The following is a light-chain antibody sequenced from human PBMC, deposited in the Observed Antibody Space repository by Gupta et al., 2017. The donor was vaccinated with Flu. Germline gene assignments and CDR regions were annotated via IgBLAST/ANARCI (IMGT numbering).Light chain of an antibody. CDR1: SGHSSYA. CDR2: LNSDGSH. V-gene: IGLV4-69*01. J-gene: IGLJ1*01. CDR3: QTWGTGTDV. Sequence: QLVLTHSPSASASLGASVKLTCTLSSGHSSYAIAWHQQQPEKGPRYLMKLNSDGSHSKGDGIPDRFSGSSSGAERYLTISSLQSEDEADDYCQTWGTGTDVFGTGTKVTVL.